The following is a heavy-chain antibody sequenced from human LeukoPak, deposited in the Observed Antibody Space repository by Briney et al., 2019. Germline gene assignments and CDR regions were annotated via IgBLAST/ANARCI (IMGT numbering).Heavy chain of an antibody. V-gene: IGHV1-46*01. J-gene: IGHJ3*02. Sequence: ASVKVSCKASGYTFTSYYMHWVRQAPGQGLEWMGIINPSGGSTSYAQKFQGWVTMTRDTSISTAYMELGRLRSDDTAVYYCARESLSPGAFDIWGQGTMVTVSS. CDR2: INPSGGST. CDR3: ARESLSPGAFDI. CDR1: GYTFTSYY.